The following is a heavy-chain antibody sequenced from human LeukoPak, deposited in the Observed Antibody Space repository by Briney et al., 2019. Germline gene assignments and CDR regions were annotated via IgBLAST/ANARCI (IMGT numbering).Heavy chain of an antibody. Sequence: ASVKVSCKASGYTFTSYYMHWVRQAPGQGLEWMGIINPSGGSTSYAQKFQGRVTMTKDTSTSTVYMELSSLRSEDTAVYYCARSSWGNNWFDPWGQGTLVTVSS. J-gene: IGHJ5*02. CDR1: GYTFTSYY. V-gene: IGHV1-46*01. D-gene: IGHD7-27*01. CDR3: ARSSWGNNWFDP. CDR2: INPSGGST.